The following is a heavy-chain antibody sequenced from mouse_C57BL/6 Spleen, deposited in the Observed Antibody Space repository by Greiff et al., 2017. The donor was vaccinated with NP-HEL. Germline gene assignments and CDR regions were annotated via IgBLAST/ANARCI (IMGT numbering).Heavy chain of an antibody. CDR1: GYTFTDYY. CDR3: ASGDYGRRTDAMDY. Sequence: EVQLQQSGPELVKPGASVKISCKASGYTFTDYYMNWVKQSHGKSLEWIGDINPNNGGTSYNQKFKGKATLTVDKSSSTAYMELRSLTSEDSAVYYCASGDYGRRTDAMDYWGQGTSVTVSS. J-gene: IGHJ4*01. V-gene: IGHV1-26*01. CDR2: INPNNGGT. D-gene: IGHD1-1*01.